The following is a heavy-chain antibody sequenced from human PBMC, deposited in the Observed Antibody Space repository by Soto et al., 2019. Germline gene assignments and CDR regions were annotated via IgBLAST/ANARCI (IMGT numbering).Heavy chain of an antibody. CDR3: AKLPGGYYSRAFYFDY. CDR1: GFTFSSYA. Sequence: EVQLLESGGGLVQPGGSLRLSCAASGFTFSSYAMSWVRQAPGKGLEWVSAISGSGGSTYYADSVKGRFTISRDNSKNTLYLQMNSLRAEDMAVYYCAKLPGGYYSRAFYFDYWGQGTLVTVSS. CDR2: ISGSGGST. V-gene: IGHV3-23*01. J-gene: IGHJ4*02. D-gene: IGHD3-22*01.